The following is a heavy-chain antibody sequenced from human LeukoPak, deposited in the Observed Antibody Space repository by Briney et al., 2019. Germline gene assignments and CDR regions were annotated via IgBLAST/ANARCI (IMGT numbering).Heavy chain of an antibody. D-gene: IGHD6-19*01. CDR3: ARDLETGSGWYFQSISPYFDY. CDR2: LQTKADGATT. CDR1: GFTFNNAW. V-gene: IGHV3-15*01. J-gene: IGHJ4*02. Sequence: GGSLRLSCAASGFTFNNAWMSWVRQAPGKGLEWVGCLQTKADGATTDYAAPEKGRFTISSDNSKNTLYLQMNSLKTEDTAVYYCARDLETGSGWYFQSISPYFDYWGQGTLVTVSS.